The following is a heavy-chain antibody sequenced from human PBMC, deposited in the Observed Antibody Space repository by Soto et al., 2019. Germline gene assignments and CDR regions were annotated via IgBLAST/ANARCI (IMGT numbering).Heavy chain of an antibody. D-gene: IGHD3-22*01. CDR1: GFTFSSYA. Sequence: GGSLRLSCAASGFTFSSYAMSWVRQAPGKGLEWVSSISGSGGRTYFADSVKGRFTISRDNSKNTLFPQMNSLRAEDTAVYYCAKDYYDSSGPPGAFDIWGQGTMVTVSS. CDR2: ISGSGGRT. CDR3: AKDYYDSSGPPGAFDI. V-gene: IGHV3-23*01. J-gene: IGHJ3*02.